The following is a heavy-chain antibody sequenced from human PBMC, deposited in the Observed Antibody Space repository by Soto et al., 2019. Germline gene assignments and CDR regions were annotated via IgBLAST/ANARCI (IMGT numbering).Heavy chain of an antibody. CDR1: GGSISSYY. CDR3: ARDEGYSSSWSYWYFDL. D-gene: IGHD6-13*01. V-gene: IGHV4-59*01. Sequence: QVQLQESGPGLVKPSETLSLTCTVSGGSISSYYWSWIRQPPGKGLEWIGYIYYSGSTNYNPSLKSRVTISVDTSKNQFSLKLSSVTAADTAVYYCARDEGYSSSWSYWYFDLWGRGTLVTVSS. J-gene: IGHJ2*01. CDR2: IYYSGST.